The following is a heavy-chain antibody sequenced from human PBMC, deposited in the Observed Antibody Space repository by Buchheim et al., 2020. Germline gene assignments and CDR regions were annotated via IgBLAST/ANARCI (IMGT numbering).Heavy chain of an antibody. CDR2: IRYDGSNK. V-gene: IGHV3-30*02. D-gene: IGHD2-15*01. Sequence: QVQLVESGGGVVQPGRSLRLSCAASGFTFSSYGMHWVRQAPGKGLEWVAFIRYDGSNKYYADSVKGRFTISRDHSKNTLYLQMNSLRAEDTAVYYCAKDRLGYCSGGSCYFDYWGQGTL. CDR1: GFTFSSYG. J-gene: IGHJ4*02. CDR3: AKDRLGYCSGGSCYFDY.